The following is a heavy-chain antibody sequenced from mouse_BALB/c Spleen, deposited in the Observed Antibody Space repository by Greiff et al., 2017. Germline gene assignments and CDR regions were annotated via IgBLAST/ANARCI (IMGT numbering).Heavy chain of an antibody. CDR3: ARGDYFDY. J-gene: IGHJ2*01. CDR2: IYPGDGDT. CDR1: GYAFSSYW. V-gene: IGHV1-80*01. Sequence: VKLVESGAELVRPGSSVKISCKASGYAFSSYWMNWVKQRPGQGLEWIGQIYPGDGDTNYNGKFKGKATLTADKSSSTAYMQLSSLTSEDSAVYFCARGDYFDYWGQGTTLTVSS.